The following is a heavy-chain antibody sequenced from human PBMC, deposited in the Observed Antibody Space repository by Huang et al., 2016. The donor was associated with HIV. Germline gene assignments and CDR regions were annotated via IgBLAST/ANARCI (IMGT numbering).Heavy chain of an antibody. Sequence: QVQLVQSGAEVKKPGASVKVSCKASGNTFSGYGISWVGQAPGQGLEWMGWISGYNGNTNYVENLQGRVTRTTDTSTSTAYMELRSLRSDDTTVYYCARDRRPYSGSYLGYWGQGTLVTVSS. CDR2: ISGYNGNT. CDR3: ARDRRPYSGSYLGY. CDR1: GNTFSGYG. V-gene: IGHV1-18*04. D-gene: IGHD1-26*01. J-gene: IGHJ4*02.